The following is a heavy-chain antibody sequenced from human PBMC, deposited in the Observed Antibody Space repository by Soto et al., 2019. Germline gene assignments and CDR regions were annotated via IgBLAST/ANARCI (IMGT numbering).Heavy chain of an antibody. J-gene: IGHJ6*02. CDR2: IAWNSDII. V-gene: IGHV3-9*01. CDR3: AKDHYGSAIYGMDV. CDR1: GFSFEDYA. D-gene: IGHD3-10*01. Sequence: EVQLVESGGGLVQPGRSLRLSCAASGFSFEDYAMHWVRQAPGNVLEWVSGIAWNSDIIGYSDSVKGRFTISRDNGKNSLYLQINSLRPEDTALYYCAKDHYGSAIYGMDVWGQGTTVTVSS.